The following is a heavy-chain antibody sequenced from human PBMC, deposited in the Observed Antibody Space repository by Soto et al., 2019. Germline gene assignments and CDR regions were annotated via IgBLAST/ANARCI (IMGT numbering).Heavy chain of an antibody. V-gene: IGHV4-59*01. D-gene: IGHD3-9*01. Sequence: SETLSLTCTVSGGSISSYYRSWIRQPPGKGMEWIGYIYYSGSTNYNPSLKSRVTISVDTSKNQFSLKLSSVTAADTAVYYCERGPNYDVLTGYPFPISRDPYYFDYWGQGTLVTVSS. CDR3: ERGPNYDVLTGYPFPISRDPYYFDY. J-gene: IGHJ4*02. CDR1: GGSISSYY. CDR2: IYYSGST.